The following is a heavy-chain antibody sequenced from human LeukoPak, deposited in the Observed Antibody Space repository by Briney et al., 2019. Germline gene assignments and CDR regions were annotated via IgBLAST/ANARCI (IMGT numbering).Heavy chain of an antibody. V-gene: IGHV1-18*01. J-gene: IGHJ4*02. Sequence: ASVKVSCKASGYTFTSYGISWVRQAPGQGLEWMGWISAYNGNTNYAQKLQGRVTMTTDTSTSTAYMELRSLRPDDTAVYYCARGGALAAAGFGPFDYWGQGTLVTVSS. CDR2: ISAYNGNT. D-gene: IGHD6-13*01. CDR1: GYTFTSYG. CDR3: ARGGALAAAGFGPFDY.